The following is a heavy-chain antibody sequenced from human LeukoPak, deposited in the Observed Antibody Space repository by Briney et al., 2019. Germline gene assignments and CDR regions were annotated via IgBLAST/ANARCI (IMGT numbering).Heavy chain of an antibody. J-gene: IGHJ5*02. CDR3: AALGRGWSGGSCNHWFDP. V-gene: IGHV4-34*01. D-gene: IGHD2-15*01. CDR2: INHSGST. Sequence: SETLALTCAVYGGSFSGYYWSWIRQPPGKGLEWIGEINHSGSTNYNPSLKSRVTISVETSRHQFCLKLSAVPAADTAVDYCAALGRGWSGGSCNHWFDPWGQGTLVTVSS. CDR1: GGSFSGYY.